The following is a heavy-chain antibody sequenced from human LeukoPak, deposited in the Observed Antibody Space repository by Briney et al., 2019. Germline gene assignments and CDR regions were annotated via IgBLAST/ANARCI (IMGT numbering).Heavy chain of an antibody. D-gene: IGHD1-26*01. CDR3: ARTTFRKSGSYP. CDR2: INHSGST. V-gene: IGHV4-34*01. CDR1: GGSFSGYY. Sequence: SETLSLTCAVYGGSFSGYYWSWIRQPPGKGLEWIGEINHSGSTNYNPSLKSRVTISVDTSKIQFSLKLSSVTAADTAVYYCARTTFRKSGSYPWGQGTLVTVSS. J-gene: IGHJ4*02.